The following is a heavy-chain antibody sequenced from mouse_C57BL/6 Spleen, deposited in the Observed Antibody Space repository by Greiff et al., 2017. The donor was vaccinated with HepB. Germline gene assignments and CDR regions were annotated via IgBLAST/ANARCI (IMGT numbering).Heavy chain of an antibody. CDR2: ISYDGSN. D-gene: IGHD2-1*01. Sequence: EVQLQESGPGLVKPSQSLSLTCSVTGYSITSGYYWNWIRQFPGNKLEWMGYISYDGSNNYNPSLKNRISITRDTSKNQFFLKLNSVTTEDTATYYCAREDGNPYYYAMDYWGQGTSVTVSS. J-gene: IGHJ4*01. V-gene: IGHV3-6*01. CDR3: AREDGNPYYYAMDY. CDR1: GYSITSGYY.